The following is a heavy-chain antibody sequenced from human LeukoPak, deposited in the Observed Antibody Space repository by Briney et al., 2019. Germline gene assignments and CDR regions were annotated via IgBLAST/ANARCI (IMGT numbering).Heavy chain of an antibody. Sequence: NPGGSLRLSCVASGFTFSSHAMSWIRQPPGKGLEWIGEINHSGSTNYNPSLKSRVTISVDTFKNQFSLKLSSVTAADTAVYYCARGPGYCSGGSCFGPRNIRTRYGMDVWGQGTTVTVSS. CDR2: INHSGST. J-gene: IGHJ6*02. D-gene: IGHD2-15*01. V-gene: IGHV4-34*01. CDR3: ARGPGYCSGGSCFGPRNIRTRYGMDV. CDR1: GFTFSSHA.